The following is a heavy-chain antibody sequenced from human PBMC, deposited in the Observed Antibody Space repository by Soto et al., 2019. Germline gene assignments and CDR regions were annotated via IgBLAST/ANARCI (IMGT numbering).Heavy chain of an antibody. D-gene: IGHD4-17*01. CDR2: IKSKTDGGTT. V-gene: IGHV3-15*01. CDR1: GFTFSNAW. J-gene: IGHJ4*02. Sequence: EVQLVESGGGLVKPGGSLRLSCAASGFTFSNAWMSWVRQAPGKGLEWVGRIKSKTDGGTTDYAAPVKGRFTISRDDSKNTLYLQMNSRKTEDTAVYYCTTGIYGDYVKDYWGQGTLVTVSS. CDR3: TTGIYGDYVKDY.